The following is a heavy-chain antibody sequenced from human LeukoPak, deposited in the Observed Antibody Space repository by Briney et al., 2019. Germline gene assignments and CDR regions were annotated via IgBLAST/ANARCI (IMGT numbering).Heavy chain of an antibody. Sequence: GGSLRLSCAASGFTFSSYSMNWVRQAPGKGLEWVSYISSSSSTIYYADSVKGRFTISRDNAKNSLYLQMNSLRAEDTAVYYCARVVAGFGGLYYYYNMDVWGKGTTVTVSS. V-gene: IGHV3-48*04. CDR3: ARVVAGFGGLYYYYNMDV. D-gene: IGHD3-10*01. J-gene: IGHJ6*03. CDR1: GFTFSSYS. CDR2: ISSSSSTI.